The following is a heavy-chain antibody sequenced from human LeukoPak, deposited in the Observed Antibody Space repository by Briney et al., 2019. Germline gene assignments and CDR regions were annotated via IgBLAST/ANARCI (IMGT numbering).Heavy chain of an antibody. J-gene: IGHJ4*02. CDR3: AKVPPQLNYGFDY. CDR1: GFTFSSYG. Sequence: GSLRLSCAASGFTFSSYGMHWVRQAPGKGLEWVAVISYDGSNKYYADSVKGRFTISRDNSKNTLYLQMNSLRAEDTAVYYCAKVPPQLNYGFDYWGQGTLVTVSS. D-gene: IGHD4-17*01. CDR2: ISYDGSNK. V-gene: IGHV3-30*18.